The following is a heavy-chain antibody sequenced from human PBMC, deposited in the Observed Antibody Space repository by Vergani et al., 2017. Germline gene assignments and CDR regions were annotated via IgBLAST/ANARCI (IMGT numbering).Heavy chain of an antibody. J-gene: IGHJ6*02. CDR3: ARAYYDFWSGYGAGYYYGMDV. Sequence: QVQLVQSGAEVKKPGASVKVSCKASGSTFTGYYMHWVRQAPGQGLEWMGWINPNSGGTNYAQKFQGRVTMTRDTSISTAYMELSRLRSDDTAVYYCARAYYDFWSGYGAGYYYGMDVWGQGTTVTVSS. CDR1: GSTFTGYY. V-gene: IGHV1-2*02. D-gene: IGHD3-3*01. CDR2: INPNSGGT.